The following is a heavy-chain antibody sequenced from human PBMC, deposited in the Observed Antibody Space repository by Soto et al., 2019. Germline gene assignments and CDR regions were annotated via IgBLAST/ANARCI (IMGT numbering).Heavy chain of an antibody. CDR2: IYYSGST. CDR1: GGSISSGGYY. Sequence: SETLSLTCTVSGGSISSGGYYWSWIRQHPGKGLEWIGYIYYSGSTYYNPSLKSRVTISVDTSKNQFSLKLSSVTAADTAVYYCAISYRDIVLVPAASRGIWFGPWGQGTLVTVSS. D-gene: IGHD2-2*01. CDR3: AISYRDIVLVPAASRGIWFGP. V-gene: IGHV4-31*03. J-gene: IGHJ5*02.